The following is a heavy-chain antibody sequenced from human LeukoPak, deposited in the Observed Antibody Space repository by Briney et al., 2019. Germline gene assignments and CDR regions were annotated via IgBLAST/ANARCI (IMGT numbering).Heavy chain of an antibody. V-gene: IGHV4-59*13. CDR2: VYASGDYNSGIN. CDR3: ARGDQEFDY. J-gene: IGHJ4*02. CDR1: GTSINTYS. Sequence: KASQTLSLACTVSGTSINTYSWSWIRQTPGKGLEWIGYVYASGDYNSGINTYTPSLESRVTITVDTSKNQFALRLTSLTAADTAVYYCARGDQEFDYWGQGTRVTVSS.